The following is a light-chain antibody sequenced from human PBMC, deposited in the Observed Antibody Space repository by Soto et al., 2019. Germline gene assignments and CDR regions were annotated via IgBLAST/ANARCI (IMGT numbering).Light chain of an antibody. Sequence: EIVLTQSPGTLSLSPGERATLSCRASQSVRSSNLAWYQQKPGQAPRLLIHGASSRATGIPDRFSGSGSGTDFTLTISRLEPEDFAEYYCQQYGRSFTFGGGTKVEIK. CDR1: QSVRSSN. J-gene: IGKJ4*01. CDR3: QQYGRSFT. V-gene: IGKV3-20*01. CDR2: GAS.